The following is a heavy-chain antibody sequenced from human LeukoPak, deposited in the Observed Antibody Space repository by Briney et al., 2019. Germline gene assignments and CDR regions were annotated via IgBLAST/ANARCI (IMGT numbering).Heavy chain of an antibody. CDR1: GFTFSNYA. D-gene: IGHD1-26*01. CDR2: ISGSGVNT. CDR3: AKDVRVGGGGMDV. J-gene: IGHJ6*02. V-gene: IGHV3-23*01. Sequence: GGSLRLSCAASGFTFSNYAMNWVRQAPGKVLEWVSLISGSGVNTYYADSVKGRFTISRDNSKNTVSLQMNSLRGKDTAVYYCAKDVRVGGGGMDVWGQGTPVTVSS.